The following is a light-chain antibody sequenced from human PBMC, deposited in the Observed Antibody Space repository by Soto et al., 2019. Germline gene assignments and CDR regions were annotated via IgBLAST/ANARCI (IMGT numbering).Light chain of an antibody. V-gene: IGKV3-20*01. CDR3: QHYGTSLGT. CDR1: QNVDHNK. J-gene: IGKJ1*01. CDR2: GAA. Sequence: EMVLTQSPGTLSLSPGERATLSCRASQNVDHNKLGWYQQRPGQAPRLLIYGAATRVTGVPDRFSGSGSGTEFSLTISRLEPEDFAVYYCQHYGTSLGTFGQGTKVEIK.